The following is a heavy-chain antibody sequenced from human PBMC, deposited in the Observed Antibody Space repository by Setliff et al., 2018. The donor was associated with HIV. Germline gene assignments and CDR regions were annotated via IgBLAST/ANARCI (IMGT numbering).Heavy chain of an antibody. D-gene: IGHD3-16*01. J-gene: IGHJ5*02. V-gene: IGHV3-53*01. Sequence: GGSLRLSCAASGFTLSSSHMTWVRQAPGKCLEWVSFIYSDGRTHYADSVKGLFTVSRDNSKNMMHLQMNGLRPEDTAVYYCAKGVKWLDPWGQGTLVTVSS. CDR3: AKGVKWLDP. CDR2: IYSDGRT. CDR1: GFTLSSSH.